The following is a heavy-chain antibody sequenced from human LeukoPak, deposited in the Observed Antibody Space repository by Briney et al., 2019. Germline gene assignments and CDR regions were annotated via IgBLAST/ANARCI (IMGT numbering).Heavy chain of an antibody. CDR1: GGSFSGYY. CDR2: INHSGST. CDR3: ARDLQQLVPSPLFDY. J-gene: IGHJ4*02. D-gene: IGHD6-13*01. V-gene: IGHV4-34*01. Sequence: SETLSLTCAVYGGSFSGYYWSWIRQPPGKGLEWIGEINHSGSTNYNPSLKSRVTISVDTSKNQFSLKLSSVTAADTAVYYCARDLQQLVPSPLFDYWGQGTLVTVSS.